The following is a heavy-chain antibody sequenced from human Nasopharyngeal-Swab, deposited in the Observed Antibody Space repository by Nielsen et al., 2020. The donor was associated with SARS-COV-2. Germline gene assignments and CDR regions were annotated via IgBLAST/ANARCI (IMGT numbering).Heavy chain of an antibody. CDR3: ARGPIRGYSYGFGYFDY. D-gene: IGHD5-18*01. J-gene: IGHJ4*02. V-gene: IGHV4-59*12. Sequence: SETLSLTCTVSGGSISSYYWSWIRQPPGKGLEWIGYIYYSGSTNYNPSLKSRVTISVDTSKNQFSLKLSSVIAADTAVYYCARGPIRGYSYGFGYFDYWGQGTLVTVSS. CDR1: GGSISSYY. CDR2: IYYSGST.